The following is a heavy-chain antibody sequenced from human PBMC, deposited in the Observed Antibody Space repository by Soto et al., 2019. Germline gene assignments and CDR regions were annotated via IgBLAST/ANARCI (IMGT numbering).Heavy chain of an antibody. CDR1: GFTFSSYA. CDR2: ISGSGGST. Sequence: GGSLRLSCAASGFTFSSYAMSWVRQAPGKGLEWVSAISGSGGSTYYADSVKGRFTISRDNSKNTLYLQMNSLRAEDTAVYYCAKDQFHDFWSGYLPRNYYYYMDGWGKGTTVTVSS. V-gene: IGHV3-23*01. CDR3: AKDQFHDFWSGYLPRNYYYYMDG. J-gene: IGHJ6*03. D-gene: IGHD3-3*01.